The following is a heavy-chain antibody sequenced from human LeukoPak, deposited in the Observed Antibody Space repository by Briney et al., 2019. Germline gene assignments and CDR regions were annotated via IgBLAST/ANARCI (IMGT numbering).Heavy chain of an antibody. J-gene: IGHJ4*02. D-gene: IGHD2-21*02. V-gene: IGHV3-53*01. CDR1: GFTVSSNY. Sequence: GWSLRLSCAASGFTVSSNYMSWVRQAPGKGLEWVSVIYSGGSTYYADSVKGRFTISRDNSKNTLYLQMNSLRAEDTAVYYCARAEYCGGDCYPFDYWGQGTLVTVSS. CDR2: IYSGGST. CDR3: ARAEYCGGDCYPFDY.